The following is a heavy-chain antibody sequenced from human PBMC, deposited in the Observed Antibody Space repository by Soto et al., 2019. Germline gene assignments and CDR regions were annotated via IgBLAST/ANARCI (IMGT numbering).Heavy chain of an antibody. CDR1: GGSISSGGYS. CDR3: ARALLLSISNAFDI. CDR2: IYHSGST. V-gene: IGHV4-30-2*01. Sequence: QLQLQESGSGLVKPSQTLSLTCAVSGGSISSGGYSWSWIRQPPGKGLEWIGYIYHSGSTYYNPSLKSRVNISVDRSKNQFALKLSSVTAADTAVYHCARALLLSISNAFDIWGQGTMVTVSS. J-gene: IGHJ3*02. D-gene: IGHD2-21*01.